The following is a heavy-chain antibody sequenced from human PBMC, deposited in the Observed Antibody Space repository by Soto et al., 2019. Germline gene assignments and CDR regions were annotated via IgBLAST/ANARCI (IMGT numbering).Heavy chain of an antibody. J-gene: IGHJ4*02. CDR2: VDGSDGSST. CDR3: ARGAYYYGSGSYYRPPFYFDY. CDR1: GFTFSSHA. D-gene: IGHD3-10*01. V-gene: IGHV3-74*01. Sequence: GGSLRLSCAASGFTFSSHAMGWLRQAPGTGPEWVAFVDGSDGSSTSYADFVKGRFTISRDNAKNTLYLQMNSLRAEDTAVYYCARGAYYYGSGSYYRPPFYFDYWGQGTLVTVSS.